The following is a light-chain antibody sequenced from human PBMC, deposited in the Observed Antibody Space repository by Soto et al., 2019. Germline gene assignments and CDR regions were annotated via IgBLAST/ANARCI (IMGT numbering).Light chain of an antibody. CDR2: DTS. V-gene: IGKV3-20*01. J-gene: IGKJ1*01. Sequence: ELVLTPSPGTLSLSPGERATLSCRASQSVTSNYLAWYQQKPGRAPGLLIYDTSTRASGVPDRFSGSGSGTEFTLTISRLEPEDFAVYYCQQYGTSPQTFGQGTKVDIK. CDR3: QQYGTSPQT. CDR1: QSVTSNY.